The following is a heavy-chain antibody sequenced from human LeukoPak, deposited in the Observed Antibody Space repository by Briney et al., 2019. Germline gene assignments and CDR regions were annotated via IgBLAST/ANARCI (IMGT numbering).Heavy chain of an antibody. D-gene: IGHD6-6*01. CDR3: GRGGYSSSSLSLS. CDR1: GFTFSSYS. J-gene: IGHJ4*02. V-gene: IGHV3-21*06. Sequence: PGGSLRLSCAASGFTFSSYSMNWVRQGPGKGLEWVSSIVSGSSYTYYADSAKGRFTVSRDNTTDSLYFQMNSPGAEGNAVFYYGRGGYSSSSLSLSWGQGTLVTVP. CDR2: IVSGSSYT.